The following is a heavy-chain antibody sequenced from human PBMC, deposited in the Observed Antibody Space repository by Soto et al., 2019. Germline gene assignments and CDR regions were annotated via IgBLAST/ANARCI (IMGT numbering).Heavy chain of an antibody. CDR3: ARLGRYQMEIFDY. V-gene: IGHV4-59*08. CDR2: IYYSGST. D-gene: IGHD2-2*01. CDR1: GGSISSSY. J-gene: IGHJ4*02. Sequence: SETLSLTCTVSGGSISSSYWSWIRQPPGKGLEWIGSIYYSGSTYYNPSLKSRVTISVDTSKNQFSLKLSSVTAADTALYYCARLGRYQMEIFDYWGQGTLVTSPQ.